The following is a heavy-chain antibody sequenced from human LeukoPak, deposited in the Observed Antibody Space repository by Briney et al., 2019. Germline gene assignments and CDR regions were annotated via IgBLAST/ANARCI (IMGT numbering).Heavy chain of an antibody. D-gene: IGHD3-3*01. CDR3: AKEGGNLEWLFHAYYFDY. CDR2: ISGSGGST. V-gene: IGHV3-23*01. CDR1: GFTFSSYA. Sequence: PGGSLRLSCAASGFTFSSYAMSWVRQAPGKGLEWVSAISGSGGSTYYADSEKGRFTNSRDNYKNTLYLQMNSLRAEDTAVYYCAKEGGNLEWLFHAYYFDYWGQGTLVTVSS. J-gene: IGHJ4*02.